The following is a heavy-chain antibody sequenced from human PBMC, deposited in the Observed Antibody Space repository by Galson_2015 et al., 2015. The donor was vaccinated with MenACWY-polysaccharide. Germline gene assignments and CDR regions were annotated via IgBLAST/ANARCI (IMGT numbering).Heavy chain of an antibody. V-gene: IGHV3-7*01. CDR3: ARGLLWLGP. Sequence: LRLSCAASAFTFRNYLMTWVRQAPEKVRGWVASIKRNGGDKYYEDSVKVRFTISRDNAKNSLYLEMTSLRAEDTAVYYCARGLLWLGPWGQGTLVTVSS. J-gene: IGHJ4*02. CDR2: IKRNGGDK. CDR1: AFTFRNYL. D-gene: IGHD3-10*01.